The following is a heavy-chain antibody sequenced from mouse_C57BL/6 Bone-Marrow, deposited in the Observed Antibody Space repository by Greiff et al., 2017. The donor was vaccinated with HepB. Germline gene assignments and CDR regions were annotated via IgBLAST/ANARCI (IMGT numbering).Heavy chain of an antibody. Sequence: EVKVVESGGGLVKPGGSLKLSCAASGFTFSDYGMHWVRQAPEKGLEWVAYISSGSSTIYYADTVKGRFTISRDNAKNTLFLQMTSLRSEDTAMYYCARTITTYSYAMDYWGQGTSVTVSS. CDR2: ISSGSSTI. CDR1: GFTFSDYG. J-gene: IGHJ4*01. V-gene: IGHV5-17*01. CDR3: ARTITTYSYAMDY. D-gene: IGHD2-4*01.